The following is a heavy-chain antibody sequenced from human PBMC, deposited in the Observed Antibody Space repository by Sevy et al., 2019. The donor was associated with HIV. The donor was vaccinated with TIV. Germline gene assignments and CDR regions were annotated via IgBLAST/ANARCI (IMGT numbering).Heavy chain of an antibody. Sequence: ASVKVSCKASGYTFTGYYMHWVRQAPGQGLEWMGWINPNSGGTNYAQKFQGRVTMTRDTSISTAYMELSRLGSDDTAVYYCASSSGSSRNSDYWGQGTLVTVSS. V-gene: IGHV1-2*02. CDR1: GYTFTGYY. CDR2: INPNSGGT. J-gene: IGHJ4*02. CDR3: ASSSGSSRNSDY. D-gene: IGHD6-13*01.